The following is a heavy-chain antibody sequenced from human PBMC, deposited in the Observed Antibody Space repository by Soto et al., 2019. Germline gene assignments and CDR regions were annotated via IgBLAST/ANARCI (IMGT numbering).Heavy chain of an antibody. CDR2: ISVSGGST. CDR3: AKESPDLRTYYYGMDV. Sequence: QPGGSLRLSCAASGFTLSSYAMSWVRQAPGKGLEWVSTISVSGGSTNYADSVKGRFTISRDNSKNTLYLQMNSLRAEDTAVYYCAKESPDLRTYYYGMDVWGQGTTVTVSS. CDR1: GFTLSSYA. V-gene: IGHV3-23*01. J-gene: IGHJ6*02.